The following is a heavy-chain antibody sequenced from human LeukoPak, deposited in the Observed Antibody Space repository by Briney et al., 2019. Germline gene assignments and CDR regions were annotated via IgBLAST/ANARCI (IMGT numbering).Heavy chain of an antibody. D-gene: IGHD4-17*01. CDR3: ARDFHTVTTTLPHAFDI. CDR2: ISYDGSNK. J-gene: IGHJ3*02. CDR1: GFTFSSYA. Sequence: GGSLRLSCAASGFTFSSYAMHWVRQAPGKGLEWVAVISYDGSNKYYADSVKGRFTISRDNSKNTLYLQMNSPRAEDTAVYYCARDFHTVTTTLPHAFDIWGQGTMVTVSS. V-gene: IGHV3-30-3*01.